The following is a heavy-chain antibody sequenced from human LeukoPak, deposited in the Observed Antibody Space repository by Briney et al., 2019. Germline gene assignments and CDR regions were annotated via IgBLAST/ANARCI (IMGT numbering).Heavy chain of an antibody. CDR2: ISGSGGST. Sequence: PGVSLTLSCAASGFTFNNYDRSWLRQAPGKGLEWVSTISGSGGSTYFADSVKGRFTISRDNYKNTLFLQMSSLRAEDTAVYFCAKAGFGDDGLTKDWGQGTLVTVSS. CDR1: GFTFNNYD. V-gene: IGHV3-23*01. CDR3: AKAGFGDDGLTKD. J-gene: IGHJ4*02. D-gene: IGHD3-10*01.